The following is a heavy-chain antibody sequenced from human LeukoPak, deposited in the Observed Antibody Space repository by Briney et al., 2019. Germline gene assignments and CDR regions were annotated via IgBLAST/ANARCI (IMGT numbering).Heavy chain of an antibody. CDR2: IYISGST. Sequence: KPSETLSLTCAVYGGSFSAYYWSWIRQPAGKGLEWIGRIYISGSTNYNSSLQSRVTMSVDTSKNQFSLKLSSVTAADTAVYYCARALNPLPGTYYFDYWGQGTLVTVSS. V-gene: IGHV4-59*10. CDR3: ARALNPLPGTYYFDY. J-gene: IGHJ4*02. D-gene: IGHD2-15*01. CDR1: GGSFSAYY.